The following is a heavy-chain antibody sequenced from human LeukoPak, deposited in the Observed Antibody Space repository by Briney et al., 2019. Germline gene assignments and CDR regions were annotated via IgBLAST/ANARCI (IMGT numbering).Heavy chain of an antibody. CDR1: GFTFKSYA. V-gene: IGHV3-21*01. J-gene: IGHJ4*02. D-gene: IGHD3-22*01. Sequence: PGGSLRPSCATSGFTFKSYAMNWVRQSPGKGLEWVSSISGDSTDIYYADSLMGRSTISRDNAKNSLYLQINSLRAEDTAVYYCARDRPYYYDSSGYYPMGDYWGQGTLVTVSS. CDR2: ISGDSTDI. CDR3: ARDRPYYYDSSGYYPMGDY.